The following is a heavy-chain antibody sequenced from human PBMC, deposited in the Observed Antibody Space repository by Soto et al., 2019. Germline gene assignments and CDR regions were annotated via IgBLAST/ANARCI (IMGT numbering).Heavy chain of an antibody. D-gene: IGHD4-4*01. CDR3: ARGRWDYSLDYYYYYMDV. V-gene: IGHV1-8*01. CDR1: GYTFTSYD. Sequence: ASVKVSCKASGYTFTSYDINWVRQATGQGPEWMGWMNPNSGNTGYAQKFQGRVTMTRNTSISTAYMELSSLRSEDTAVYYCARGRWDYSLDYYYYYMDVWGKGTTVTVSS. J-gene: IGHJ6*03. CDR2: MNPNSGNT.